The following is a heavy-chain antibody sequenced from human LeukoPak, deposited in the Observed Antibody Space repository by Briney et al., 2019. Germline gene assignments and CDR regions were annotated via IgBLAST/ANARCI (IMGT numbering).Heavy chain of an antibody. Sequence: GVLRLSCAASGFTFSTYSMSWVRQAPGKGLEWVSVISSSADLTYYADSVKGRFTISRDNSKNTLFLQMNSLTVEDTAVYYCAKPPGSTTRCYDFWGQGTLVTVSS. CDR1: GFTFSTYS. CDR2: ISSSADLT. D-gene: IGHD2-2*01. J-gene: IGHJ4*02. V-gene: IGHV3-23*01. CDR3: AKPPGSTTRCYDF.